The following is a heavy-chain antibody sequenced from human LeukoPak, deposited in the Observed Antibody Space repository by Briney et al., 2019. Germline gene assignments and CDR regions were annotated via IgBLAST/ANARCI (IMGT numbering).Heavy chain of an antibody. J-gene: IGHJ4*02. D-gene: IGHD1-26*01. CDR2: ISSSGGSP. V-gene: IGHV3-23*01. CDR1: GFTFSTYA. Sequence: GGSLRLSCVASGFTFSTYALSWVRQAPGKGLEWVSAISSSGGSPYYADSVNGRFTISRDNSKNTLYLQMNSLRAEDTALYYCAKGGKWDVTPFDYWGQGTLVTVSS. CDR3: AKGGKWDVTPFDY.